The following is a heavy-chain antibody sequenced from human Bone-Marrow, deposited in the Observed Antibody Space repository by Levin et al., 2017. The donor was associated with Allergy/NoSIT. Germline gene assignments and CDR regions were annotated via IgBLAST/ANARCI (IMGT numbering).Heavy chain of an antibody. CDR3: ARSEHGSGSTPFDY. J-gene: IGHJ4*02. D-gene: IGHD3-10*01. CDR1: GFTFSSYD. CDR2: IGTAGDT. V-gene: IGHV3-13*01. Sequence: PGGSLRLSCAASGFTFSSYDMHWVRQATGKGLEWVSAIGTAGDTYYPGSVKGRFTISRENAKNSLYLQMNSLRAGDTAVYYCARSEHGSGSTPFDYWGQGTLVTVSS.